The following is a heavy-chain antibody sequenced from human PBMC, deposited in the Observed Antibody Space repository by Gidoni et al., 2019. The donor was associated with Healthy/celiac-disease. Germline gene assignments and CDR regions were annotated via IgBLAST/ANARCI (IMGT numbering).Heavy chain of an antibody. D-gene: IGHD6-6*01. V-gene: IGHV1-8*01. J-gene: IGHJ6*02. CDR1: GYTFTSYD. CDR3: VGVGSSSYSSYYYYYGMDV. CDR2: MNPNSGNT. Sequence: QVQLVQSGAEVKKPGASVKVSCKASGYTFTSYDINWVRQATGQGLEWMGWMNPNSGNTGYSQKFQGRVTMTMNTSISTAYMELSSLRSEDTAVYYCVGVGSSSYSSYYYYYGMDVWGQGTTVTVSS.